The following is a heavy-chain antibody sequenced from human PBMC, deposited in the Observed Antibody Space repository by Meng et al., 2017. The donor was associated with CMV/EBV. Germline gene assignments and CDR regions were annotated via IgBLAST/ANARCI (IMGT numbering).Heavy chain of an antibody. CDR1: GFTFSSYW. V-gene: IGHV3-7*01. J-gene: IGHJ4*02. Sequence: GESLKISCAASGFTFSSYWMSWVRQAPGKGLEWVANIKQDGSEKYYADSVKGRFTISRDNSKNTLYLQMNSLRAEDTAVYYCAREEGDCWGQGTLVTVSS. CDR2: IKQDGSEK. CDR3: AREEGDC.